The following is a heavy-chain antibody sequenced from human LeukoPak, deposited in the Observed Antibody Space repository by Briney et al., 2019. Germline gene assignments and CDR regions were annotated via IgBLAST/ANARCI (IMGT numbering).Heavy chain of an antibody. CDR2: IYYSGST. V-gene: IGHV4-30-4*01. J-gene: IGHJ4*02. Sequence: SETLSLTCTVSGGSISSGDYYWSWIRQPPGKGLEWIGYIYYSGSTYYNPSLKSRVTISVDTSKNQFSLKLGSVTAADTAVYYCASRYGSGSPFDYWGQGTLVTVSS. CDR3: ASRYGSGSPFDY. CDR1: GGSISSGDYY. D-gene: IGHD3-10*01.